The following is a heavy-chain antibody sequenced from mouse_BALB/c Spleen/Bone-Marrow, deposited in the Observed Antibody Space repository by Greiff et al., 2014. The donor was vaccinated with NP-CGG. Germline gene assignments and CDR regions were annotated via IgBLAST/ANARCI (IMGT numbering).Heavy chain of an antibody. CDR2: IHYSGTT. Sequence: EVQVVESGPDLVKPSQSLSLTCTVTGYSITSDYSWHWIRQFPGNKLEWMGYIHYSGTTVYNPSLKSRISITRDTSNNQFFLQLNSVTTGDTATYYCARFAGTPYTMDYWGQGTSVTVSS. CDR1: GYSITSDYS. D-gene: IGHD4-1*01. J-gene: IGHJ4*01. CDR3: ARFAGTPYTMDY. V-gene: IGHV3-1*02.